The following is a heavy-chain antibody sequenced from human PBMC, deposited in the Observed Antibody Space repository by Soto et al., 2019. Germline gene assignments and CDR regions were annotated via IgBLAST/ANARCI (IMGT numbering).Heavy chain of an antibody. CDR2: ISYDGSNK. D-gene: IGHD3-3*01. CDR3: AKDTHYDFWSGTTRYGMDV. J-gene: IGHJ6*02. CDR1: GFTFSSYG. Sequence: GGSLRLSCAASGFTFSSYGMHWVRQAPGKGLEWVAVISYDGSNKYYADSVKGRFTISRDNSKNTLYLQMNSLRAEDTAVYYCAKDTHYDFWSGTTRYGMDVWGQGTTVTVSS. V-gene: IGHV3-30*18.